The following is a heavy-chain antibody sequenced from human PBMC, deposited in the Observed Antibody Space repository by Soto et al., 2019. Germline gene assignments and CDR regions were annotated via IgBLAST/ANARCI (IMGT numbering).Heavy chain of an antibody. J-gene: IGHJ4*02. D-gene: IGHD1-26*01. V-gene: IGHV3-15*01. CDR2: IKSKTDGGTT. Sequence: ALRLSCAASGFTFSNAWMSWVRQAPGKGLEWVGRIKSKTDGGTTDYAAPVKGRFTISRDDSKNTLYLQMNSLKTEDTAVYYCTTEVGATNGDYWGQGTLVTVSS. CDR1: GFTFSNAW. CDR3: TTEVGATNGDY.